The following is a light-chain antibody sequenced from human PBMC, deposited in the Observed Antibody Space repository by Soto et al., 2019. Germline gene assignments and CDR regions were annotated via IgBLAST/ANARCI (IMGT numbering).Light chain of an antibody. Sequence: DLQMTPSPSTLSASLGDSVTIXCRASQSISSWLSWYQPKPGKAPKLLIYDASSLESGVRSRCSGSGSETEFTLTSSSLQHEDVASCYCQHDNSYSFGRGTKVDIK. CDR1: QSISSW. CDR2: DAS. CDR3: QHDNSYS. J-gene: IGKJ1*01. V-gene: IGKV1-5*01.